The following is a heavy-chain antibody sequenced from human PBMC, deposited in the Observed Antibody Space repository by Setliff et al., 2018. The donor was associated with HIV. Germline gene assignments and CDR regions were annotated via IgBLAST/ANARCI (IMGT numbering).Heavy chain of an antibody. Sequence: GESLKISCKGSAYSFTTYWTGWVRQMPGKGLEWMGIIYPGDSDTRYSPYFQDQVTITADESISTAYLQWSSLKASDTAMYYCARHAGPKNFWSGYSSAMDVWGKGTTVTVSS. CDR3: ARHAGPKNFWSGYSSAMDV. CDR2: IYPGDSDT. V-gene: IGHV5-51*01. CDR1: AYSFTTYW. J-gene: IGHJ6*03. D-gene: IGHD3-3*01.